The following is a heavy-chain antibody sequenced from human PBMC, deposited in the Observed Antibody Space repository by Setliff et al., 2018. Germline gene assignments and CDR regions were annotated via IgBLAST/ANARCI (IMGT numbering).Heavy chain of an antibody. CDR3: ARALRSPLGGTAFVPIHFDP. CDR1: GCSMSSGPNY. J-gene: IGHJ5*02. CDR2: VYSSVYSSGIT. V-gene: IGHV4-61*02. D-gene: IGHD3-16*01. Sequence: PSETLSLTCTVSGCSMSSGPNYWSWIRQPAGRGLVWVGRVYSSVYSSGITSYNPSLKSRVTISIDTSKSQFSMRLSSVTAADTAVYYCARALRSPLGGTAFVPIHFDPWGQGILVTVSS.